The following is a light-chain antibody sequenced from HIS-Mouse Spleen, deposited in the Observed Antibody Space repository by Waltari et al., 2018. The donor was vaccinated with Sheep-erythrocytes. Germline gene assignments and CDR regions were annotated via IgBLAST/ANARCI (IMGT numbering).Light chain of an antibody. J-gene: IGLJ1*01. CDR1: SSEFGGFHY. Sequence: QSALTQPRSVSGSPGQSVTISCTGTSSEFGGFHYVSSYQPQPGKAPKLMFYDVSKRPSGVPDRFSGSKSGNTASLTISGLQAEYEADYYCCSYAGSYNHVFATGTKVTVL. CDR3: CSYAGSYNHV. V-gene: IGLV2-11*01. CDR2: DVS.